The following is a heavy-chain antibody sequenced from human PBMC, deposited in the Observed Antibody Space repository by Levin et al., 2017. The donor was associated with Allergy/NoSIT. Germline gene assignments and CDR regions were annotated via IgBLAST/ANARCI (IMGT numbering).Heavy chain of an antibody. CDR2: IGSADDT. J-gene: IGHJ6*02. CDR3: ARATSGLDV. CDR1: GFTFSTYD. V-gene: IGHV3-13*01. Sequence: PGGSLRLSCAASGFTFSTYDMHWVRQATGKGLEWVSAIGSADDTYYSGSVKGRFTISRENAKNSLYLQMNSLRVGDSAVYYCARATSGLDVWGQGTTVTVSS.